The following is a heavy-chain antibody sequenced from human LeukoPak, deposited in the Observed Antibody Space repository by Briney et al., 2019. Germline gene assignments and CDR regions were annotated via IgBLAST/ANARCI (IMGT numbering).Heavy chain of an antibody. J-gene: IGHJ4*02. CDR3: TGPPD. CDR2: IKSKSAGGTT. Sequence: GGSLRLSCAASGLSVSDAWMSWVHQAPGKGLEWVGRIKSKSAGGTTDYVASVKGRFTISRDDSKNTLYLQMNSLKTEDTAVYYCTGPPDWGQGTLVTVSS. CDR1: GLSVSDAW. V-gene: IGHV3-15*01.